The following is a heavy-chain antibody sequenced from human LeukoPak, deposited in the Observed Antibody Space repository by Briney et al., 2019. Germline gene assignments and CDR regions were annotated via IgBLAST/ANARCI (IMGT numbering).Heavy chain of an antibody. CDR1: EFTFSSYG. CDR3: AKGTDYDVLTGLDS. V-gene: IGHV3-30*18. D-gene: IGHD3-9*01. Sequence: PRGSLRLSCAASEFTFSSYGMHWVRQAPDKGLEGVAVISYDGSYKYYTDSVKGRFTISRDNSKNTLYLQMNSLRPEDTAVYYCAKGTDYDVLTGLDSWGQGTLVTVSS. J-gene: IGHJ4*02. CDR2: ISYDGSYK.